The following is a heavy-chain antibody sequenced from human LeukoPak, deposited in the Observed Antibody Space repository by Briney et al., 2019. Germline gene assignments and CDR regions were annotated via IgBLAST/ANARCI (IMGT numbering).Heavy chain of an antibody. CDR3: ARDDIVVVPAAILYNWFDP. D-gene: IGHD2-2*01. V-gene: IGHV4-38-2*02. J-gene: IGHJ5*02. CDR2: IYHSGST. Sequence: PSETLSLTCTVSGYSISSGCYWGWIRQPPGKGLVWIGSIYHSGSTYYNPSLKSRVTISVDTSKNQFSLKLSSVTAADTAVHYCARDDIVVVPAAILYNWFDPWGQGTLVTVSS. CDR1: GYSISSGCY.